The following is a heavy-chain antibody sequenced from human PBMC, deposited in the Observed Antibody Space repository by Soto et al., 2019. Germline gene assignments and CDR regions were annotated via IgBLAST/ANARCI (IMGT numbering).Heavy chain of an antibody. CDR2: ISSTTNYI. Sequence: GGSLRLSCAASGFTFTRYSMNWVRQAPGKGLAWVSSISSTTNYIYYGDSMKGRFTISRDNAKNSLYLEMNSLRAEDTAVYYCARESEDLTSNFDYWGQGTLVTVS. CDR3: ARESEDLTSNFDY. CDR1: GFTFTRYS. J-gene: IGHJ4*02. V-gene: IGHV3-21*06.